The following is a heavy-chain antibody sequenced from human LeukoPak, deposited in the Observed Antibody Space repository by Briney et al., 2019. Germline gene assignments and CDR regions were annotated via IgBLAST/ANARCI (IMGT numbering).Heavy chain of an antibody. CDR1: GGSISTSNW. CDR2: VYHSGST. V-gene: IGHV4-4*02. D-gene: IGHD2-21*02. J-gene: IGHJ4*02. CDR3: AREHIVVVTAPFDY. Sequence: SETLSLTCTVSGGSISTSNWWSWVRQPPGKGLEWIGEVYHSGSTTYNSSLKSRLTMSIDKSKNHFSLNLSSVTAADTAVYYCAREHIVVVTAPFDYWGQGTLVTVSS.